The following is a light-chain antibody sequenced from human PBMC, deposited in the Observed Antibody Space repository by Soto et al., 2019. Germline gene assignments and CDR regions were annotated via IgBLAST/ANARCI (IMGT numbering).Light chain of an antibody. CDR1: QSISSW. V-gene: IGKV1-5*03. CDR2: KAS. Sequence: DIQMTQSPSTLSASVGDRVTITCRASQSISSWLAWYQQKPGKAPKLLIYKASILESGVPSRFSGSGSGTEFTLTISSLQPDDFATYYCQQYNSYVTSGQGTKVEIK. J-gene: IGKJ1*01. CDR3: QQYNSYVT.